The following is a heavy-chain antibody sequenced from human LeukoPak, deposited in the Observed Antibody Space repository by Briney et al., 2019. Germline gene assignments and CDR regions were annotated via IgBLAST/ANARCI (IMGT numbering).Heavy chain of an antibody. CDR2: IRSKAYGGTT. Sequence: GGSLRLSCTASGFTFGDYAMSWVRQAPGKGLEWVGFIRSKAYGGTTEYAASVKGRFTISRDDSKSIAYLQMYSLKTEDTAVYYCTRESTTWEYYYYYHYMDVWGKGTTVTVSS. J-gene: IGHJ6*03. D-gene: IGHD4-11*01. V-gene: IGHV3-49*04. CDR3: TRESTTWEYYYYYHYMDV. CDR1: GFTFGDYA.